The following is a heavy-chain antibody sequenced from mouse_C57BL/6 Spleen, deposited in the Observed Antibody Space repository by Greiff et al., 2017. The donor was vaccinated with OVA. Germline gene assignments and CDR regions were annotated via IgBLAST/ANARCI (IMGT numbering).Heavy chain of an antibody. CDR2: IHPNSGST. D-gene: IGHD2-2*01. CDR3: ARGLPYYFDD. V-gene: IGHV1-64*01. CDR1: GYTFTSYW. J-gene: IGHJ2*01. Sequence: QVQLQQPGAELVKPGASVKLSCKASGYTFTSYWMHWVKQRPGQGLEWIGMIHPNSGSTNYNAKFKSKATLTVDKSSCTAYMQLSSLTSEDSAVYYCARGLPYYFDDWGQGTTLTVSS.